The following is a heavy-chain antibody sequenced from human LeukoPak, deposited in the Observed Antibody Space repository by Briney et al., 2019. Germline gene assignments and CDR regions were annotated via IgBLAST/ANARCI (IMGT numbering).Heavy chain of an antibody. V-gene: IGHV3-21*01. D-gene: IGHD3-10*01. Sequence: GGSLRLSCAASGFTFSSYSMNWVRQAPGKGLEWVSSISSSSSSYIYYADSVKGRFTISRDNAKNSLYLQMNSLRAEDTAVYYCASHLSYYGSGSSSWGQGTLVTVSS. J-gene: IGHJ5*02. CDR3: ASHLSYYGSGSSS. CDR2: ISSSSSSYI. CDR1: GFTFSSYS.